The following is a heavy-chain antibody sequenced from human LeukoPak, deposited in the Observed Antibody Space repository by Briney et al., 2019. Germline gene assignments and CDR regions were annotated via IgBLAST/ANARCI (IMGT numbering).Heavy chain of an antibody. CDR1: GYTFSVYY. CDR3: ARAPPSAPCDN. CDR2: ITSNSGAT. J-gene: IGHJ4*02. V-gene: IGHV1-2*02. Sequence: ASVKVSCKASGYTFSVYYMHWVRQAPGQGLEWMAWITSNSGATDSAQKFQGRVTLTRDTSTSTVYMELSRLRSDDTAVYYCARAPPSAPCDNWGQGTLVTVSS.